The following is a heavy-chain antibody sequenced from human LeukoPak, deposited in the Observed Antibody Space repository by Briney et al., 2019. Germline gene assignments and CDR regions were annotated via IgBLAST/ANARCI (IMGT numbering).Heavy chain of an antibody. D-gene: IGHD3-3*01. CDR2: ISWNSGSI. Sequence: GRSLRLSCAASGFTFDDYAMHWVRQAPGKGLEWVSGISWNSGSIGYADSVKGRFTISRDNAKNSLYLQMNSLRAEDTALYYCAKDITKSSDFWSGYFPSSRSYYYYGMDAWGQGTTVTVSS. J-gene: IGHJ6*02. CDR1: GFTFDDYA. CDR3: AKDITKSSDFWSGYFPSSRSYYYYGMDA. V-gene: IGHV3-9*01.